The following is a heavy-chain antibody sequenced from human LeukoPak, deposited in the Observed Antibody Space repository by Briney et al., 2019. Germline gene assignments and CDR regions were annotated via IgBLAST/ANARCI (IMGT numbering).Heavy chain of an antibody. CDR2: IIPIFGAA. D-gene: IGHD5-12*01. Sequence: SVKVSCKASGGTFSSYAISWVRQAPGQGLEWMGGIIPIFGAANYAQKFQGRVTITADESTSTAYMELSSLRSEDTAVYYCAFVLRGYSGYDLVKRLDYWGQGTLVTVSS. J-gene: IGHJ4*02. CDR3: AFVLRGYSGYDLVKRLDY. CDR1: GGTFSSYA. V-gene: IGHV1-69*13.